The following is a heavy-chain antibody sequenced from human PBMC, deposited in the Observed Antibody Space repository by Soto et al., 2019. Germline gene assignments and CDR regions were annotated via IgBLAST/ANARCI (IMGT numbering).Heavy chain of an antibody. Sequence: GGSLRLSCAATGFTFSRYGMHWVRQVPGRGLEWVALIYDNGSKQYYTDSVKGRFTISRDNAKNTLFLEMNVLRAEDTAVYYCARDDDGEPNAFDVWGQGTMVTVSS. J-gene: IGHJ3*01. V-gene: IGHV3-33*01. CDR3: ARDDDGEPNAFDV. CDR2: IYDNGSKQ. CDR1: GFTFSRYG. D-gene: IGHD3-10*01.